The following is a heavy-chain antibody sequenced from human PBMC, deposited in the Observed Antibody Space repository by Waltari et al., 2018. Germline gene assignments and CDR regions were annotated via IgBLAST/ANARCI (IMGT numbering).Heavy chain of an antibody. D-gene: IGHD6-19*01. CDR3: ARRGQWLVYFDY. CDR2: IYYSGST. J-gene: IGHJ4*02. V-gene: IGHV4-39*01. Sequence: QLQLQESGPGLVKPSETLSLTCTVSGGSISSSSYYWGWIRQPPGMGLEWIGSIYYSGSTYSTPSLKSRVTISVDTSKNQFSLKLGSVTAADTAVYYCARRGQWLVYFDYWGQGTLVTVSS. CDR1: GGSISSSSYY.